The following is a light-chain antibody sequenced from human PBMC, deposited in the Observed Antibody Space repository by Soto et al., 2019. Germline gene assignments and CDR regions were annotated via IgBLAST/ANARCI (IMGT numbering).Light chain of an antibody. CDR1: SSDVGGYNY. Sequence: QSVLTQPASVSGSPGQSITISCTGTSSDVGGYNYVSWYQHHPGKAPKLMISDVSDRPSGVSDRFSGSKSGNTASLTSSGLQAEDEADYYCSSYTSSSTLVFGGGTKLTVL. J-gene: IGLJ3*02. CDR3: SSYTSSSTLV. CDR2: DVS. V-gene: IGLV2-14*03.